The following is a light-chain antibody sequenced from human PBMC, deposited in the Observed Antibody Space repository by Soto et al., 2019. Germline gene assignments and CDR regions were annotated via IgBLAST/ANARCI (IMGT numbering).Light chain of an antibody. CDR3: QQYGSSRT. V-gene: IGKV3-20*01. Sequence: EIVLTQSPGTLSLSPGERATLSCRASQSVSSSYLAWYQQKPGQAPRLLIYGASSRATGIPDRFSGSGSGTDFTLTISRLGPEDFAVYYCQQYGSSRTFGQGTGWIS. CDR2: GAS. J-gene: IGKJ1*01. CDR1: QSVSSSY.